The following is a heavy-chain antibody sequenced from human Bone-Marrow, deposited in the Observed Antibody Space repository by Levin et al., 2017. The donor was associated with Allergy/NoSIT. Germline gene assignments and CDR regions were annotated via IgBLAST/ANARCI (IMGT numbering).Heavy chain of an antibody. V-gene: IGHV3-30-3*01. Sequence: GGSLRLSCAASGFTFSSYAMHWVRQAPGKGLEWVAVISYDGSNKYYADSVKGRFTISRDNSKNTLYLQMNSLRAEDTAVYYCAKGSGRTDWYFDLWGRGTLVTVSS. CDR2: ISYDGSNK. J-gene: IGHJ2*01. CDR3: AKGSGRTDWYFDL. D-gene: IGHD3-10*01. CDR1: GFTFSSYA.